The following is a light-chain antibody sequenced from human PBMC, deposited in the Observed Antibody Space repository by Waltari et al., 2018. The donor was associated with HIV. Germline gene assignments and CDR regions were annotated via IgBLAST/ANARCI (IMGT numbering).Light chain of an antibody. CDR2: EAI. V-gene: IGLV2-23*01. J-gene: IGLJ2*01. CDR3: CSYADVITPYVI. Sequence: QSALTQPASVSGSPGQSIPISCPGSSSHIGTYNLVSWFQHHPGKGPKLIIYEAIKRPSGVSDRFSASKSGYASFLTISGLQAEDEADYYCCSYADVITPYVIFGGGTKLTVL. CDR1: SSHIGTYNL.